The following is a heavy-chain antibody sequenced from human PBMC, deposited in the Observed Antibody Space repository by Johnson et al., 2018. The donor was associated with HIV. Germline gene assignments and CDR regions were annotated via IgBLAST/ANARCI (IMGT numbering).Heavy chain of an antibody. D-gene: IGHD7-27*01. CDR2: INWNGGNI. Sequence: VQLVESGGGVVRPGGSLRLSCAASGFMFGDFAMSWVRQSPGKGLGWVSGINWNGGNIGYADSVKGRFSISRDNAKNATYLQMNSLRAEDTAVYYCARGRDSTGDGGAFDIWGQGTMVTVSS. J-gene: IGHJ3*02. CDR3: ARGRDSTGDGGAFDI. CDR1: GFMFGDFA. V-gene: IGHV3-20*04.